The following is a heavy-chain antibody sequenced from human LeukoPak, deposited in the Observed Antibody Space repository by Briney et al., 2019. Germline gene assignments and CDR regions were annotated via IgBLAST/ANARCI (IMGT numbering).Heavy chain of an antibody. CDR3: AKDEDVVVTTILFDY. Sequence: PGGSLRLSCAASGFTFRNYAMSWVRQAPGKGLEWVSAISGTGGSTYCADSVKGRFTISRDNSKNTLYLQMNRLRAEDTAIYYCAKDEDVVVTTILFDYWGQGTLVTVSS. J-gene: IGHJ4*02. CDR2: ISGTGGST. D-gene: IGHD2-21*02. V-gene: IGHV3-23*01. CDR1: GFTFRNYA.